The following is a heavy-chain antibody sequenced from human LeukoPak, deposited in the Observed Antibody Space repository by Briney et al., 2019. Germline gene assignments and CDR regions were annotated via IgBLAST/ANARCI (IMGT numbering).Heavy chain of an antibody. D-gene: IGHD3-22*01. Sequence: PSETLSLTCTVSGGSISSRSYYWGWIRQPPGKGLEWIGSIYYSGSTYYNPSLKSRVTISVDTSKNQFSLKLSSVTAADTAVYYCARASGIYYYDSSGYTYAFDIWGQGTMVTVSS. CDR2: IYYSGST. CDR3: ARASGIYYYDSSGYTYAFDI. J-gene: IGHJ3*02. V-gene: IGHV4-39*07. CDR1: GGSISSRSYY.